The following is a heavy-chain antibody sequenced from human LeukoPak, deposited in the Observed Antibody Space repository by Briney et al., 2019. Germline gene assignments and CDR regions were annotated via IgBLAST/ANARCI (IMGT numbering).Heavy chain of an antibody. CDR3: ATARNFRFEY. D-gene: IGHD1-7*01. CDR1: GLTFRTTW. J-gene: IGHJ4*02. V-gene: IGHV3-74*01. Sequence: GGSLRLSCATSGLTFRTTWMHWVRQAPGKGLMWVSRMNGEGATIDYADSVKGRFTVSRDYAKNTLFLQMNNLRTEDTALYFCATARNFRFEYWGQGSLVIVSA. CDR2: MNGEGATI.